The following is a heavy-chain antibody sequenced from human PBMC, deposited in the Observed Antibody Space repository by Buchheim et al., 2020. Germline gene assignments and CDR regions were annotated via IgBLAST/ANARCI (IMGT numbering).Heavy chain of an antibody. CDR2: IWYDGSNK. D-gene: IGHD2-2*01. CDR1: GFTFSSYG. Sequence: QVQLVESGGGVVQPGRSLRLSCAASGFTFSSYGMHWVRQAPGKGLEWVAVIWYDGSNKYYADSVKGRFTISRDNSKNTLYLQMNSLRAEDTAVYYCARSNVVPAVYGMDVWGQRTT. CDR3: ARSNVVPAVYGMDV. J-gene: IGHJ6*02. V-gene: IGHV3-33*01.